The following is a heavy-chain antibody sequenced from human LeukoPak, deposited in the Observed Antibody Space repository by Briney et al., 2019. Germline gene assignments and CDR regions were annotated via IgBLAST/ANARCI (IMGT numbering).Heavy chain of an antibody. CDR1: GYTFTNYY. CDR2: INPNSGGT. CDR3: ATDYYDSSGYLAPFDY. D-gene: IGHD3-22*01. J-gene: IGHJ4*02. V-gene: IGHV1-2*02. Sequence: ASVKVSCKASGYTFTNYYMHWVRQAPGQGLEWVGWINPNSGGTNYAQKFQVRVTMTRDTSITTAYMELSSLRSDDTAVYYCATDYYDSSGYLAPFDYWGQGTLVTVSS.